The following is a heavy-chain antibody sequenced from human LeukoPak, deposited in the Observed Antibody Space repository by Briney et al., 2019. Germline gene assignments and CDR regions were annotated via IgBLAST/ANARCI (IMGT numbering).Heavy chain of an antibody. CDR2: IYSGDTT. J-gene: IGHJ5*02. Sequence: GGSLRLSCAASGFTVSSNCMTWVRQAPGKGLEGVSLIYSGDTTYYADSVKGRFTISRDNSKNTLYLQMNSLRAEDTAVYYCARDLAAPYGNWFDPWGQGTLVTVSS. CDR3: ARDLAAPYGNWFDP. V-gene: IGHV3-53*01. D-gene: IGHD6-6*01. CDR1: GFTVSSNC.